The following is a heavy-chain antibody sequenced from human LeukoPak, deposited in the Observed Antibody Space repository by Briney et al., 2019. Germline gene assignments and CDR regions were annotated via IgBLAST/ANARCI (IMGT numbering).Heavy chain of an antibody. CDR3: ARLNGYSYGTNLDY. CDR2: IYYTGST. D-gene: IGHD5-18*01. V-gene: IGHV4-59*08. Sequence: SETLSLTCIVSGGSISSYYWSWIRQPPGKGLEWIGYIYYTGSTNYNPSLKSRVSMSVDTSKKQFSLKLTSVTAADTAVYYCARLNGYSYGTNLDYWGQGTLVTVSS. CDR1: GGSISSYY. J-gene: IGHJ4*02.